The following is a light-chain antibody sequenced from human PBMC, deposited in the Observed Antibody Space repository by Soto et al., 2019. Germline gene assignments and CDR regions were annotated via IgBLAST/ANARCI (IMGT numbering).Light chain of an antibody. V-gene: IGKV3-20*01. J-gene: IGKJ2*01. CDR2: GAS. CDR1: QSVGSSY. CDR3: QQYGNSPQT. Sequence: EIVLTQSPGTLSLSPGERATLSCRASQSVGSSYLAWYQQKPGQAPRLLIYGASSRATGIPDRFSGSGSGTDFTLTISRLEPEDFAVYYCQQYGNSPQTFGQGTKLDIK.